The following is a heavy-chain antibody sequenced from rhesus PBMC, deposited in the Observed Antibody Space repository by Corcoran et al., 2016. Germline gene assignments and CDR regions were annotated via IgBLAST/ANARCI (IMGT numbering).Heavy chain of an antibody. CDR2: IIGSSGST. J-gene: IGHJ4*01. D-gene: IGHD2-2*01. V-gene: IGHV4-99*02. CDR1: GDSISSGSY. CDR3: AKDPAMAY. Sequence: QVRLQESGPGLVKPSETLSLTCAVSGDSISSGSYWGLTRQPPGQGLEYIGYIIGSSGSTYYNPSLRSRVTISKDTSKNQFSLRLNSVTAADTAVYYCAKDPAMAYWGQGVLVTVSS.